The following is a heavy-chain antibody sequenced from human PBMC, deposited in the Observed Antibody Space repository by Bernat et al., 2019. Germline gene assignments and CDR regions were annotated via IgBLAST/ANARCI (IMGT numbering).Heavy chain of an antibody. V-gene: IGHV3-74*01. Sequence: EVQLVESGGGLVQPGGSLRLSCAASGFTFSSYWMHWVRQAPGKGLVWVSRINSDGSSTSYADSVKGRFTISRDNAKNTLYLQMNSLRAEDTAVYYCARGGMIVVVPYYYYYYGMDVWGQGTTVTVSS. CDR1: GFTFSSYW. J-gene: IGHJ6*02. CDR2: INSDGSST. D-gene: IGHD3-22*01. CDR3: ARGGMIVVVPYYYYYYGMDV.